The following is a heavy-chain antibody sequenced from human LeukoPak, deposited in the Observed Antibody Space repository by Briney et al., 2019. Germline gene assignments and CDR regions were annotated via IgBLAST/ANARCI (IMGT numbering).Heavy chain of an antibody. CDR1: GFTFSSYA. V-gene: IGHV3-30*07. J-gene: IGHJ6*02. CDR2: ISYDGSNK. D-gene: IGHD3-10*01. Sequence: GRSLRLSCAASGFTFSSYAMHWVRQAPGKGLEWVAVISYDGSNKYYADSVKGRFTISRDNSKNTLYLQMNSLRAEDTAVYYCARWFGEGSPYYYYYYGMDVWGQGTTVTVSS. CDR3: ARWFGEGSPYYYYYYGMDV.